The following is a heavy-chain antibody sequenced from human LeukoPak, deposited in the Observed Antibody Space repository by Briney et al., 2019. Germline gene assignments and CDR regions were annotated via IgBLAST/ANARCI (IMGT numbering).Heavy chain of an antibody. V-gene: IGHV1-2*02. CDR1: GYTFTRYY. D-gene: IGHD1-14*01. CDR3: ASKPSGSHADYYYYMDV. Sequence: ASVKVSCKASGYTFTRYYMHWVRQAPGQGLEWMGWINPNSGGTNYAQKFQGRVTMNRDTSISTAYMELSRLRSDDTAVYYCASKPSGSHADYYYYMDVWGKGTTVTVSS. CDR2: INPNSGGT. J-gene: IGHJ6*03.